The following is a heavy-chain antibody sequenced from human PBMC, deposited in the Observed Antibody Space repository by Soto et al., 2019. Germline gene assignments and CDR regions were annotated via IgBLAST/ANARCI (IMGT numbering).Heavy chain of an antibody. D-gene: IGHD3-22*01. V-gene: IGHV4-30-4*01. J-gene: IGHJ4*02. Sequence: SETLSLTCTVSGGSISSGDYYWGWIRQPPGKGLEWIGYIYYSGSTYYNPSLKSRVTISVDTSKNQFSLKLSSVTAADTAVYYCASSGTSYYYDSSGYYPLPYYFDYWGQGTLVTVSS. CDR1: GGSISSGDYY. CDR2: IYYSGST. CDR3: ASSGTSYYYDSSGYYPLPYYFDY.